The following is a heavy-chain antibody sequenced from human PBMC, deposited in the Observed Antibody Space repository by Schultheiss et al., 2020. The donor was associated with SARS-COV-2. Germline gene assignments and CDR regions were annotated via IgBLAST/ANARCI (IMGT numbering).Heavy chain of an antibody. V-gene: IGHV3-13*01. J-gene: IGHJ3*02. D-gene: IGHD3-22*01. CDR1: GFTFSSYD. CDR3: ARGGRITMIEGALDI. Sequence: GGSLRLSCAASGFTFSSYDMHWVRQATGKGLEWVSAIGTAGDTYYPGSVKGRFTNSRDNSKNTLSLQMNSLRAEDTAVYSCARGGRITMIEGALDIWGQGTMVTVSS. CDR2: IGTAGDT.